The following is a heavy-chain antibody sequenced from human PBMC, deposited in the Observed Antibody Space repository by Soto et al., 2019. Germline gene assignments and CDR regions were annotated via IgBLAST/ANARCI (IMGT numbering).Heavy chain of an antibody. CDR2: VYFSGNT. V-gene: IGHV4-59*01. D-gene: IGHD6-25*01. CDR3: GSVRPSGYVMS. J-gene: IGHJ5*02. CDR1: GGSLSSYY. Sequence: SETLSLTCTVSGGSLSSYYWTWIRQSPGKGLEWIGYVYFSGNTNYNPSLKSRVTISIDTSKNQFSLRLASVTAADTAFYYCGSVRPSGYVMSWGQGTMVTVYS.